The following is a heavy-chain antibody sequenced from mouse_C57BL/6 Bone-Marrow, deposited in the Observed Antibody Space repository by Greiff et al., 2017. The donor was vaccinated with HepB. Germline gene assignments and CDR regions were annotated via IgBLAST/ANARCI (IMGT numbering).Heavy chain of an antibody. J-gene: IGHJ3*01. CDR1: GFSLTSYA. V-gene: IGHV2-9-1*01. CDR2: IWTGGGT. D-gene: IGHD1-1*01. CDR3: ARADYYGSSYGAWFAY. Sequence: VKLVESGPGLVAPSQSLSITCTVSGFSLTSYAISWVRQPPGKGLEWLGVIWTGGGTNYNSALKSRLSISKDNSKSQVFLKMNSLQTDDTARYYCARADYYGSSYGAWFAYWGQGTLVTVSA.